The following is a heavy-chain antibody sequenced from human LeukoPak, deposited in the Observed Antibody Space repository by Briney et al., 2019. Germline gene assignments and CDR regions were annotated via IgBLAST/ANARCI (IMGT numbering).Heavy chain of an antibody. CDR1: GGSISSSSYY. J-gene: IGHJ4*02. Sequence: SETLSLTCTVSGGSISSSSYYWGWIRQPPGKGLEWIGEINHSGSTNYNPSLKSRVTISVDTSKNQFSLKLSSVTAADTAVYYCARGRDGYNYPFDYWGQGTLVTVSS. CDR2: INHSGST. D-gene: IGHD5-24*01. V-gene: IGHV4-39*07. CDR3: ARGRDGYNYPFDY.